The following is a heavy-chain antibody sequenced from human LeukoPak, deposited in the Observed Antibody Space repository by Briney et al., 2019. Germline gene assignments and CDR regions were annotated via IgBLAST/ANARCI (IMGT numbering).Heavy chain of an antibody. CDR2: ISYDGSKK. CDR1: GFSFSSYG. D-gene: IGHD3-10*01. Sequence: SLRLSCAASGFSFSSYGMHWVRQAPGKGLEWVAVISYDGSKKYYADSVKGRFTISRDKSKNTLYLQMNSLRAEDTAVYYCAKERVRGVHCFDYWGQGTLVTVSS. J-gene: IGHJ4*02. V-gene: IGHV3-30*18. CDR3: AKERVRGVHCFDY.